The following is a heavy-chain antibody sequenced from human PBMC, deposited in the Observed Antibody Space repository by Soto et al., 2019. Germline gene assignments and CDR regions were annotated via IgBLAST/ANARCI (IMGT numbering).Heavy chain of an antibody. D-gene: IGHD2-21*01. J-gene: IGHJ5*02. CDR1: GYIFTSYV. CDR3: ARAPHERVIGRWFDP. V-gene: IGHV1-3*01. Sequence: QVQLVQSGAEVKKPGASVKVSCKTSGYIFTSYVVCWVRQAPGQRLEWIGWINGGNANTKYSQKFQGRVTITRDTSASTAYMELSSLRSEDTAVYYCARAPHERVIGRWFDPWGQGTLVTVSS. CDR2: INGGNANT.